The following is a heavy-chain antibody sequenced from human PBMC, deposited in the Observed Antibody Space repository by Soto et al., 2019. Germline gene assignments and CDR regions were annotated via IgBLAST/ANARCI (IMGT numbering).Heavy chain of an antibody. J-gene: IGHJ6*02. V-gene: IGHV1-3*01. CDR1: GYNVAAYA. Sequence: GASVKVSYKASGYNVAAYARHWVRQAPGQRLEWMGWTNAGNGNTKYTQNLQGRVTITMDESTSTAYMELSSLRSEDTAVYYCARNYSYALGNGMDVWGQGTTVTVSS. CDR2: TNAGNGNT. D-gene: IGHD5-18*01. CDR3: ARNYSYALGNGMDV.